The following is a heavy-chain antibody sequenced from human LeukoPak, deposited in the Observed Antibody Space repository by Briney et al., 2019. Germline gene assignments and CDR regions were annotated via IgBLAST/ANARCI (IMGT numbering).Heavy chain of an antibody. CDR1: GFTFSSYD. CDR2: LGSARDI. D-gene: IGHD2-21*02. CDR3: ARDDFFTPHS. Sequence: PGGSPRLSCAASGFTFSSYDMNWVRQPPGNGLEWVSVLGSARDIYYPGSVKGRFTISTDTAKNSLYLQMHSLIAEDTALYFCARDDFFTPHSWGQGPLVTLSS. V-gene: IGHV3-13*04. J-gene: IGHJ4*02.